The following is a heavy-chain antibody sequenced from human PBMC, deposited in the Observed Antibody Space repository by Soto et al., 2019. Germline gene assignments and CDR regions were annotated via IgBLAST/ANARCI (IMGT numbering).Heavy chain of an antibody. Sequence: QVQLVESGGGVVQPGRSLRLSCAASGFTFNNYGMHWVRQAPGKGLEWLAVIWNDGSNSSYANSVKGRFTISRDNSKNTLYLQMSSLRAEDTAVYYCACRQIPPPTRGAANARGGMDVWGQGTTVTVSS. CDR2: IWNDGSNS. V-gene: IGHV3-33*01. CDR3: ACRQIPPPTRGAANARGGMDV. J-gene: IGHJ6*02. D-gene: IGHD6-13*01. CDR1: GFTFNNYG.